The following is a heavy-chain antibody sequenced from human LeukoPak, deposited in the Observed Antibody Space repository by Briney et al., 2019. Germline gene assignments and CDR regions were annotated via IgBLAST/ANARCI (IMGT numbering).Heavy chain of an antibody. D-gene: IGHD3-10*01. Sequence: SETLSLTCTVSGGSISSHYWSWIRQPPGKGLEWIGYISYSGSTNYNPSLKSRVTISVDTSKNQFSLKLSSVTAADTAVYYCATSMVRGVNFDYWGQGTLVTVSS. V-gene: IGHV4-59*08. CDR3: ATSMVRGVNFDY. CDR1: GGSISSHY. J-gene: IGHJ4*02. CDR2: ISYSGST.